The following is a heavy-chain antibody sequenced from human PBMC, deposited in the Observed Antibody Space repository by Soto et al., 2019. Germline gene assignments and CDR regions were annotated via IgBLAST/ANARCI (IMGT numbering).Heavy chain of an antibody. V-gene: IGHV3-30*04. D-gene: IGHD3-22*01. CDR2: ISFDGTNK. CDR3: AREMIPMIMGGMSAMDV. J-gene: IGHJ6*02. Sequence: QVQLVESGGGVVQPERSQRLSCTASKFPFASYVMHWVRQAPGEGLEWVALISFDGTNKYYADSVKGRFTISRDNSKNTMYLQMNSLRPEDTAVYYCAREMIPMIMGGMSAMDVWGQGTTVTVS. CDR1: KFPFASYV.